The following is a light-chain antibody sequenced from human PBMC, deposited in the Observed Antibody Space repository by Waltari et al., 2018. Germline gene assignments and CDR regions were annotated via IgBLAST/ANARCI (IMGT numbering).Light chain of an antibody. Sequence: QTVVTQEPSLSVSPGGTVTLTCALSSGSLSTTSYATWYQQTPGHAPRPLVYKANARSSGGPDRFSGSILGNTAARTITGAQADDESDYYCALYMGSGIWVFGGGTRLTVL. CDR3: ALYMGSGIWV. V-gene: IGLV8-61*01. J-gene: IGLJ3*02. CDR1: SGSLSTTSY. CDR2: KAN.